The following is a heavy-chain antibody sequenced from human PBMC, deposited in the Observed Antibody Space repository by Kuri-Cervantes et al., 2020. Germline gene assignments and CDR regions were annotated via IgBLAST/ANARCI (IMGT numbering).Heavy chain of an antibody. CDR1: GYSFTCYW. D-gene: IGHD6-19*01. Sequence: KVSCKGSGYSFTCYWIGWVRQMPGKGLEWMGIIYPGDSDTRYSPSFQGQVTISADKSISTAYLQWSSLKASDTAIYYCARREGSAWYRGLEFWGQGTRVTVSS. V-gene: IGHV5-51*01. J-gene: IGHJ4*02. CDR2: IYPGDSDT. CDR3: ARREGSAWYRGLEF.